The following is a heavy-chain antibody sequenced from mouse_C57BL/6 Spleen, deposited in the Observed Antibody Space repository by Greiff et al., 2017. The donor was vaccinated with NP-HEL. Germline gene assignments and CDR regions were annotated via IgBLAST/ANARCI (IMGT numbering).Heavy chain of an antibody. CDR1: GYTFTDYY. Sequence: VQLQQSGPELVKPGASVKISCKASGYTFTDYYMNWVKQSHGKSLEWIGDINPNNGGTSYNQKFKGKATLTVDKSSSTAYMELRSLTSEDSAVYYCARRGYYDAMDYWGQGTSVTVSS. CDR2: INPNNGGT. CDR3: ARRGYYDAMDY. J-gene: IGHJ4*01. D-gene: IGHD2-3*01. V-gene: IGHV1-26*01.